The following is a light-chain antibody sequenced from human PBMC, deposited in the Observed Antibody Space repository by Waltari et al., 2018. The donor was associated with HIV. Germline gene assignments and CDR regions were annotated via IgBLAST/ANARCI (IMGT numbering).Light chain of an antibody. Sequence: QSALTPPPPVSGSPGQSVHISSTGTSSDVGDCNSVSWYQQHPGKAPKLMIYDVSKWPSGVPDRFSGSKSGNTASLTISGLQAEDEADYYCCSYAGTYTYVFGTGTKVTVL. CDR3: CSYAGTYTYV. V-gene: IGLV2-11*01. J-gene: IGLJ1*01. CDR2: DVS. CDR1: SSDVGDCNS.